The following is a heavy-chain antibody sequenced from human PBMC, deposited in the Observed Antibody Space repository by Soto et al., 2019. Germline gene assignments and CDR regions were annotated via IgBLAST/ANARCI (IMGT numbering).Heavy chain of an antibody. J-gene: IGHJ6*03. CDR2: INPSGGST. CDR1: GYTFTSYY. D-gene: IGHD2-15*01. CDR3: ARGYGSGGSCDEPYYYYYMDV. V-gene: IGHV1-46*03. Sequence: QVQLVQSGAEVKKPGASVKVSCKASGYTFTSYYMHWVRQAPGQGLEWMGIINPSGGSTSYAQKFQGGVTMTRDTSTSTVYRELSSRRSEDAAVYYCARGYGSGGSCDEPYYYYYMDVWGKGTTVTVSS.